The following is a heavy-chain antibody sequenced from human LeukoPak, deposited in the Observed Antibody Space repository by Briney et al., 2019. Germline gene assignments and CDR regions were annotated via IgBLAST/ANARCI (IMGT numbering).Heavy chain of an antibody. CDR2: IKQDGSEK. V-gene: IGHV3-7*01. J-gene: IGHJ3*02. D-gene: IGHD6-19*01. CDR1: GFTFSSYW. Sequence: GGSLRLSCAASGFTFSSYWMSWVRQAPGKWLEWVANIKQDGSEKYYVDSVKGRFTISRDNAKNSLYLQMNSLRAEDTAVYYCARESVVAGTDDAFDIWGQGTMVTVSS. CDR3: ARESVVAGTDDAFDI.